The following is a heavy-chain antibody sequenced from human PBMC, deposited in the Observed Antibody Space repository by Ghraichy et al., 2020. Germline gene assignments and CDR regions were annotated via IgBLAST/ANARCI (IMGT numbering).Heavy chain of an antibody. CDR3: ARDYGLGVPGLFAP. Sequence: GGSLRLSCAASGFTFSNYEMNWVRQAPGKGLEWVSYISPSGITLYYADSVKGRFTISRDNAKNSLYLQMNSLRAEDTALYYCARDYGLGVPGLFAPWCQGTLVSVSS. CDR2: ISPSGITL. D-gene: IGHD3-16*01. V-gene: IGHV3-48*03. CDR1: GFTFSNYE. J-gene: IGHJ5*02.